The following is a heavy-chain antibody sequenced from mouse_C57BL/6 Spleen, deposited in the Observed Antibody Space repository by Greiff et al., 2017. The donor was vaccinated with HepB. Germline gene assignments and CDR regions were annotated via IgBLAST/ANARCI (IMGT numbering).Heavy chain of an antibody. V-gene: IGHV1-55*01. CDR1: GYTFTSYW. J-gene: IGHJ3*01. Sequence: QVQLQQPGAELVKPGASVKMSCKASGYTFTSYWITWVKQRPGQGLEWIGDIYPGSGSTNYNEKFKSKATLTVDTSSSTAYMQLSSLTSEDSAVYYCARGGAYYSNYELAYWGQGTLVTVSA. CDR3: ARGGAYYSNYELAY. D-gene: IGHD2-5*01. CDR2: IYPGSGST.